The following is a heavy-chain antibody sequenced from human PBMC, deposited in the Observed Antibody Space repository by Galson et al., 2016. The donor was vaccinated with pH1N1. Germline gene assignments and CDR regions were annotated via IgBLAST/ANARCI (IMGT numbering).Heavy chain of an antibody. Sequence: SLRLSCAASGFIFSSYAMHWVRQAPGKGLEYVSAISSNGGSTYYANSVKGRFTISRDNSKNTLYLQMGSLRAEDMALYYCARGEESYCSGWDAFHIWGQGTMVTVSS. CDR3: ARGEESYCSGWDAFHI. J-gene: IGHJ3*02. D-gene: IGHD6-19*01. CDR1: GFIFSSYA. V-gene: IGHV3-64*01. CDR2: ISSNGGST.